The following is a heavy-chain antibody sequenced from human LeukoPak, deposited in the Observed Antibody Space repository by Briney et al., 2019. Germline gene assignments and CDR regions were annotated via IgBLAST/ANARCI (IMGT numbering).Heavy chain of an antibody. Sequence: GGSLRLSCAASGLTFRNYAMHWVRQAPGGRLEWVAVIWFYGTEKYYAASVMGRFTISRDSSESTLYLQMNGLRTEDTAVYYCARVNGPNSGYYYTLDLWGQGTPVTVSS. CDR3: ARVNGPNSGYYYTLDL. D-gene: IGHD3-22*01. CDR1: GLTFRNYA. J-gene: IGHJ5*02. V-gene: IGHV3-33*01. CDR2: IWFYGTEK.